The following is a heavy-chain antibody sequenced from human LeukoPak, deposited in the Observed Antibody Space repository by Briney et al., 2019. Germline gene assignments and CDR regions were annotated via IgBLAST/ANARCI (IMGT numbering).Heavy chain of an antibody. D-gene: IGHD6-19*01. J-gene: IGHJ5*02. CDR2: INAGNGNT. CDR3: ARAYSSGWYDWFDP. V-gene: IGHV1-3*01. Sequence: ASVKVSCKASGYTFTNYAMHWVRQAPGQRLEWMGWINAGNGNTRYSQKFQGRVTITRDTSASTAYMELSSLRSEDTAAYYCARAYSSGWYDWFDPWGQGTLVTVSS. CDR1: GYTFTNYA.